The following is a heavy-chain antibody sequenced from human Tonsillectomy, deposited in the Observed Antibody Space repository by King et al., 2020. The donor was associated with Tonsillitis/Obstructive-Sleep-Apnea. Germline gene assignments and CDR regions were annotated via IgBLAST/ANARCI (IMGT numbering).Heavy chain of an antibody. V-gene: IGHV4-34*01. D-gene: IGHD2-2*01. J-gene: IGHJ6*03. CDR1: GGSFSGYY. CDR3: GTNAGDYYYYMDV. CDR2: INHSGRT. Sequence: QVQLQQWGAGLLKPSETLSLTCGVYGGSFSGYYLSWIRQPPGKGLEWIGEINHSGRTYYNSSLKRWVTISRDTSKNQFSLRLTSVTAADTAVYYCGTNAGDYYYYMDVWGKGTTVTVSS.